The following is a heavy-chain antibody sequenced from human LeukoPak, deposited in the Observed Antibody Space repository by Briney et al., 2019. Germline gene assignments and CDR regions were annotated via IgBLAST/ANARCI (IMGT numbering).Heavy chain of an antibody. J-gene: IGHJ6*02. Sequence: PSETLSLTCTVSGGSISSYYWSWIRQPAGKGLEWIGRIYTSGSTNYNPSLKSRVTMSVDTSKNQFSLKLSSVTAADTAVYYCARDSHDLPSYYYGMDVWGQGTTVTVSS. D-gene: IGHD3-3*01. CDR3: ARDSHDLPSYYYGMDV. CDR1: GGSISSYY. V-gene: IGHV4-4*07. CDR2: IYTSGST.